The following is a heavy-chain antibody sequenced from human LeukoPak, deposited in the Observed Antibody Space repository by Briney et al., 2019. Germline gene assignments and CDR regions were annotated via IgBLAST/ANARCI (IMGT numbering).Heavy chain of an antibody. CDR3: ARTVWWLRDWFDP. CDR1: GGSISSSSYY. D-gene: IGHD1-26*01. J-gene: IGHJ5*02. V-gene: IGHV4-39*07. Sequence: KPSETLSLTCTVSGGSISSSSYYWGWIRQPPGKGLEWIGEINHSGSTNYNPSLKSRVTISVDTSKNQFSLKLSSVTAADTAVYYCARTVWWLRDWFDPWGQGTLVTVSS. CDR2: INHSGST.